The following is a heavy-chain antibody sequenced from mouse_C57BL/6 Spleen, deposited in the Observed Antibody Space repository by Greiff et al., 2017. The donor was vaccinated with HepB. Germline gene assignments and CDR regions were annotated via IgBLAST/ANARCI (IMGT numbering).Heavy chain of an antibody. CDR1: GFSLTSYA. D-gene: IGHD1-2*01. J-gene: IGHJ2*01. CDR2: IWTGGGT. Sequence: VMLVESGPGLVAPSQSLSITCTVSGFSLTSYAISWVRQPPGKGLEWLGVIWTGGGTNYNSALKSRLSISKDISKSQVFLKMNSLQTDDTARYYCARNGDYYGRDYFDYWGQGTTLTVSS. CDR3: ARNGDYYGRDYFDY. V-gene: IGHV2-9-1*01.